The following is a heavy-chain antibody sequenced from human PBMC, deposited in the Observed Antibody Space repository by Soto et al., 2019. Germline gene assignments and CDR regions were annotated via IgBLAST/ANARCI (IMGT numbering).Heavy chain of an antibody. CDR1: GFTFSSYV. CDR3: AKGSSGWYERFDY. J-gene: IGHJ4*02. CDR2: ISGSGSST. V-gene: IGHV3-23*01. D-gene: IGHD6-19*01. Sequence: EVQLLESGGGLVQPGGSLRLSCAASGFTFSSYVMNWVRQAPGKGLEWVSAISGSGSSTYYADSVKGRFTISRDNSKNTLYRQMNSLRAEDTAVYYCAKGSSGWYERFDYWGQGTLVTVSS.